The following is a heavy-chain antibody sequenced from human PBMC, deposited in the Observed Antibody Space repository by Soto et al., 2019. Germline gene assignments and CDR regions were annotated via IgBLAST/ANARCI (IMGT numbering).Heavy chain of an antibody. D-gene: IGHD4-4*01. CDR3: VRDACYSIQAPC. J-gene: IGHJ4*02. Sequence: QVQLVESGGGVVQPGRSLRLSCAASGFTFSSHGMHWVRQAPGKGLEWVAVIWYDGSNKYYADSVKGRFTISRDDSKNMVYLQMNSLRAEDAAVYYCVRDACYSIQAPCWGQGTVVTVSP. CDR2: IWYDGSNK. V-gene: IGHV3-33*01. CDR1: GFTFSSHG.